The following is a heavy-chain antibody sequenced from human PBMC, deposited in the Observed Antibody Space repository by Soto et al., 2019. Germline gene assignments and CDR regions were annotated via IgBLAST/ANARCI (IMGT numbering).Heavy chain of an antibody. CDR3: AHRPITFMASWFDP. V-gene: IGHV2-5*02. J-gene: IGHJ5*02. CDR1: GFSLSTSGVA. D-gene: IGHD3-16*01. Sequence: QITLKESGPPLVKPAQTLTLTCTFSGFSLSTSGVAVGWLRQPPGKAPEWLALVYWDDDKRYSPSLKSRLTITKDTSKNQVVLTMTNMEPVDTATYYCAHRPITFMASWFDPWGQGTPVTVSS. CDR2: VYWDDDK.